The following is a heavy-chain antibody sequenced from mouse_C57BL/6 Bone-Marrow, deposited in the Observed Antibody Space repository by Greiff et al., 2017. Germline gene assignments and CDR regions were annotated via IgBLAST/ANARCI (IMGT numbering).Heavy chain of an antibody. Sequence: QVQLKQPGAELVKPGASVKMSCKASGYTFTSYWITWVKQRPGQGLEWIGDIYPGSGSTNYNEKFKSKATLTVDTSSSTAYMQLSSLTSENSAVYYCARPYYSNYWYFDVWGTGTTVTVSS. CDR3: ARPYYSNYWYFDV. V-gene: IGHV1-55*01. D-gene: IGHD2-5*01. CDR2: IYPGSGST. CDR1: GYTFTSYW. J-gene: IGHJ1*03.